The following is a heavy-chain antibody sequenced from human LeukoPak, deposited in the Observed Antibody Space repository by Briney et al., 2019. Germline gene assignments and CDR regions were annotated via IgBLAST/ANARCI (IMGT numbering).Heavy chain of an antibody. D-gene: IGHD1-26*01. V-gene: IGHV3-53*01. CDR2: IRSDGST. CDR1: GFTVSSNY. CDR3: AREMFSGMYNDAFDI. J-gene: IGHJ3*02. Sequence: GGSLRLSCTASGFTVSSNYMSWVRQAPGKGLEWVSVIRSDGSTNHADSVKGRFTISRDNSKNTLYLQMNNLRAEDTAMYYCAREMFSGMYNDAFDIWGQGTKVTVSS.